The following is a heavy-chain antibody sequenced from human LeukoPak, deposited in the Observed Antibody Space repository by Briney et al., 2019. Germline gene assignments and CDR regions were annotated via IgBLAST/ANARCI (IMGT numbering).Heavy chain of an antibody. CDR3: ARRGGRGQQLVTRRNWFDP. Sequence: GGSLRLSCAASGFTFSSYGMHWVRQAPGKGLEWVAVISYDGSNKYYADSVKGRFTISRDNSKNTLYLQMNSLRAEDTAVYYCARRGGRGQQLVTRRNWFDPWGQGTLVTVSS. CDR1: GFTFSSYG. J-gene: IGHJ5*02. V-gene: IGHV3-30*03. CDR2: ISYDGSNK. D-gene: IGHD6-13*01.